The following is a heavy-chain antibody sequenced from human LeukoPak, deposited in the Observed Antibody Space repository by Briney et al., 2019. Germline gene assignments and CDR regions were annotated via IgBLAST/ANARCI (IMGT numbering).Heavy chain of an antibody. CDR3: ARGHCGGDCSPWHSFYFMDV. D-gene: IGHD2-21*01. Sequence: ASVKVSCKASGGTFSTYTISWVRQAPRQGLEWMGVIILIFGTANYAQKFQGRVTITTDESTSTAYMELSSLRSEDTAVYYCARGHCGGDCSPWHSFYFMDVWGKGTTVTVSS. CDR2: IILIFGTA. J-gene: IGHJ6*03. CDR1: GGTFSTYT. V-gene: IGHV1-69*05.